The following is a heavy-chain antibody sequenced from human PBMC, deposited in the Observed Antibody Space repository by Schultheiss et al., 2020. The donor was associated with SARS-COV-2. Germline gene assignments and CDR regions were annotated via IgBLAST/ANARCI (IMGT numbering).Heavy chain of an antibody. J-gene: IGHJ2*01. CDR2: IYYSGST. CDR1: GGSFSGYY. Sequence: SETLSLTCAVYGGSFSGYYWSWIRQPPGKGLEWIGYIYYSGSTNYNPSLKSRVTISVDTSKNQFSLKLSSVTAADTAVYYCAREGGQYSNYGYFDLWGRGTLVTVSS. V-gene: IGHV4-59*12. D-gene: IGHD4-11*01. CDR3: AREGGQYSNYGYFDL.